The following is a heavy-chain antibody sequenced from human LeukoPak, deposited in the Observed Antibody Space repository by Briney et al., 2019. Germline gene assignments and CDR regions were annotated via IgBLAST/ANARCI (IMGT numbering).Heavy chain of an antibody. Sequence: GGSLRLSCAASGFTFSSHWMHWVRQAPGKGLVWVSRINSDGSTTTYADCVKGRFTISRDNAKNTLNLQMNSLRAEDTGVYYCARVAVAGTSGTPFDPWGQGTLVTVSS. CDR3: ARVAVAGTSGTPFDP. CDR2: INSDGSTT. D-gene: IGHD6-19*01. V-gene: IGHV3-74*03. CDR1: GFTFSSHW. J-gene: IGHJ5*02.